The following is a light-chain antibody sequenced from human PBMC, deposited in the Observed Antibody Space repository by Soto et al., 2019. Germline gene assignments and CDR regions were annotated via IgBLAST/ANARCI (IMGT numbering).Light chain of an antibody. CDR1: QSVSSG. J-gene: IGKJ1*01. Sequence: VITQSPPPLSVSPGETPTLSGRASQSVSSGLAWYQQKPGKTPRLLIWGASTRATDIPARFSGSGSETEFTLTISSLQSEDFAVYYCQQYWEWPPTFGQGTKVDI. CDR2: GAS. V-gene: IGKV3-15*01. CDR3: QQYWEWPPT.